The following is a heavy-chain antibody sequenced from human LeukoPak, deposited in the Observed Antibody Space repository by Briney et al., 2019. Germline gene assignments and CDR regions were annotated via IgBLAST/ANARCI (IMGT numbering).Heavy chain of an antibody. CDR2: IYYSGSA. J-gene: IGHJ6*04. CDR1: GGSLSSYY. CDR3: ARDRGFSSAWGGDYYYGMDV. V-gene: IGHV4-59*01. Sequence: PSETLSVTCTGSGGSLSSYYWSWIRQPPGKRLEWIGYIYYSGSAIYNPSLRSRVTISRDTSKTQFSLKLNSVTAADTAMYHCARDRGFSSAWGGDYYYGMDVWGKGTTVTVSS. D-gene: IGHD3-22*01.